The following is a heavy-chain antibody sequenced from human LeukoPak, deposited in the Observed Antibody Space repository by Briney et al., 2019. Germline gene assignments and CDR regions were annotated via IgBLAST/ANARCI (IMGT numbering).Heavy chain of an antibody. J-gene: IGHJ3*02. Sequence: GGSLRLSCAASGFTFSSYGMHWVRQAPGKGLEWVTFIRYDGRNKYYADSVKGRFTISRDNSKNTLYLQMNSLRAEDTAVYYCHHYYGSGSYHDAFDIWGQGTMVTVSS. V-gene: IGHV3-30*02. CDR3: HHYYGSGSYHDAFDI. CDR2: IRYDGRNK. D-gene: IGHD3-10*01. CDR1: GFTFSSYG.